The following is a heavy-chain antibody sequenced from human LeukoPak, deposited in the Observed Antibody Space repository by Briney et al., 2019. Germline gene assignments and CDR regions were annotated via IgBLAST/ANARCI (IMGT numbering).Heavy chain of an antibody. CDR3: AKDSPMDY. CDR1: GFTFSSYG. J-gene: IGHJ4*02. V-gene: IGHV3-30*18. Sequence: PGRSLRLSCAASGFTFSSYGMHWVRQPPGKGLEWVAVISYDGSNKYYADSVKGRFTISRDNSKNTLYLQMNSLRAEDTAVYYCAKDSPMDYWGQGTLVTVSS. CDR2: ISYDGSNK.